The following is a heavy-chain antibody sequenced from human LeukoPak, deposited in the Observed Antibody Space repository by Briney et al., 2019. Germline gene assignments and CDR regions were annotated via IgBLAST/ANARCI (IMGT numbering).Heavy chain of an antibody. V-gene: IGHV4-59*11. CDR1: GDSMNGHF. Sequence: SETLSLTCSVSGDSMNGHFWSWIRQSPGKGLEWIGNVHYSLPSNFSPSLKSRVTISMDTSRSQFSLKLGTVTAADTAAYYCACYNFVGRTFDCWGQGTLVTVSS. CDR3: ACYNFVGRTFDC. CDR2: VHYSLPS. J-gene: IGHJ4*02. D-gene: IGHD5-24*01.